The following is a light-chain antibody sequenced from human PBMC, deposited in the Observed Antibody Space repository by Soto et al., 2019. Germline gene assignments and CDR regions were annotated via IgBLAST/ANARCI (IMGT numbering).Light chain of an antibody. V-gene: IGKV3-20*01. Sequence: EIVLTQSPGTLSLSPGERATLSCRASQSVSSSYLAWYQQKPGQAPRLLIYGASSRATGIPDRFSGSGSGTDFTLTISRLEPEDFAVDNCQQYGSSPLGTFGQGTKLEIK. CDR2: GAS. CDR1: QSVSSSY. J-gene: IGKJ2*02. CDR3: QQYGSSPLGT.